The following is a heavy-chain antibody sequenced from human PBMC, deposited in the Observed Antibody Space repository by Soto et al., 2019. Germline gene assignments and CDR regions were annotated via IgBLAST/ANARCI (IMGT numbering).Heavy chain of an antibody. D-gene: IGHD6-19*01. Sequence: PGGSLRLSCAASGFTFSSYGMHWVRQAPGKGLEWVAVISYDGSNKYYADSVKGRFTISRDNSKNTLYLQMTSLIAEDTAVYYCAKDYSSVALDVWGQGTTVAVYS. CDR3: AKDYSSVALDV. CDR2: ISYDGSNK. CDR1: GFTFSSYG. V-gene: IGHV3-30*18. J-gene: IGHJ6*02.